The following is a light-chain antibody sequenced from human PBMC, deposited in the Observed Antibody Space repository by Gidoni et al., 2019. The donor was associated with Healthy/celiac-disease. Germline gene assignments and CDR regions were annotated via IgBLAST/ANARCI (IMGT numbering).Light chain of an antibody. CDR2: GAS. CDR1: QSVSSN. Sequence: EIVMTQSPATLSVSPGERATLSCRASQSVSSNFAWFQQKPGQAPRLLIYGASTRATGIPARFSGSGSGTDFTLTISSLQSEDFAVYYCQQYNNWPPPITFXQXTRLEIK. J-gene: IGKJ5*01. V-gene: IGKV3D-15*01. CDR3: QQYNNWPPPIT.